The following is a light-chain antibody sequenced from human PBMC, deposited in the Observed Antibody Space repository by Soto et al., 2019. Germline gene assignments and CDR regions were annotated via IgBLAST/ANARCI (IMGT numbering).Light chain of an antibody. V-gene: IGKV3-20*01. J-gene: IGKJ5*01. CDR2: GAS. CDR1: HSVSSSY. Sequence: EIVLTQSPGTVSFSPGERATLSCRASHSVSSSYLAWYQQKPGQAPRLLIYGASSRATGIPDRFSGSGSGTDFTLTISRLEPEDFAVYYCQQYGSSLPITFGQGTRPEIK. CDR3: QQYGSSLPIT.